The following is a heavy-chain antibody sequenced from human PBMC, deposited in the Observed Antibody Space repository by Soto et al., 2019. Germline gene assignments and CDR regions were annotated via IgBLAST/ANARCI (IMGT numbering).Heavy chain of an antibody. Sequence: EVQLLESGGGLVQPGGSLRLSCAASGFTFSSYAMNWVHQAPGKGLEWVSAISYSGGSTYYADSVKGRFTVSRDNSKNTLYLQMNSLRADDTAVYYCAKDPESSGGSQTYLDYWGQGTLVTVAS. V-gene: IGHV3-23*01. J-gene: IGHJ4*02. CDR3: AKDPESSGGSQTYLDY. D-gene: IGHD6-19*01. CDR2: ISYSGGST. CDR1: GFTFSSYA.